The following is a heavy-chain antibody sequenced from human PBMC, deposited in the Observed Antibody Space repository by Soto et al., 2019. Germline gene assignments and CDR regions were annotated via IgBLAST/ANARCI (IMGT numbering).Heavy chain of an antibody. J-gene: IGHJ4*02. CDR3: ARDGGSY. CDR1: GFTFSTYA. CDR2: ISYDGSNK. D-gene: IGHD3-16*01. Sequence: QVRLVESGGGVVQPGRSLRLSCAASGFTFSTYAMHWVRQAPGKGLEWMAVISYDGSNKYYADSVKGRFTISRDNSKNTLFLQMNSLRAEDTAVYHCARDGGSYWGQGTLVTVSS. V-gene: IGHV3-30-3*01.